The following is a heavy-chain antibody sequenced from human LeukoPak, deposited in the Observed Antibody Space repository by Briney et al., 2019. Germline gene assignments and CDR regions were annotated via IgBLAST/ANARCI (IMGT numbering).Heavy chain of an antibody. V-gene: IGHV4-59*01. CDR1: GGSISSYY. CDR2: IYYSGST. CDR3: ARGVVGATIDFDY. J-gene: IGHJ4*02. D-gene: IGHD1-26*01. Sequence: SETLPLTCTVSGGSISSYYWSWIRQPPGKGLEWIGYIYYSGSTNYNPSLKSRVTISVDTSKNQFSLKLSPVTAADTAVYYCARGVVGATIDFDYWGQGTLVTVSS.